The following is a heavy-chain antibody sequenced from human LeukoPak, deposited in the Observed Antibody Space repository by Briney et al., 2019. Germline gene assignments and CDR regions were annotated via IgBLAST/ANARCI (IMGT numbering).Heavy chain of an antibody. V-gene: IGHV1-46*01. CDR1: GYTFTSYY. CDR3: ARDRSAAMIVVVTSVTFDY. CDR2: INPSGGGT. D-gene: IGHD3-22*01. J-gene: IGHJ4*02. Sequence: EASVKVSCKASGYTFTSYYIHWVRQAPGQGLEWMGVINPSGGGTSYAQKFQGRVTMTRDTSTSTVYMDLRSLRSDDTAVYYCARDRSAAMIVVVTSVTFDYWGQGTLVTVSS.